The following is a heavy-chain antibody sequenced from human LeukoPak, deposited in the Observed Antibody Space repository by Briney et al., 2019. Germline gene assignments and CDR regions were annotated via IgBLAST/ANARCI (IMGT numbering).Heavy chain of an antibody. CDR2: IYYSGST. CDR1: GGSISGGDFY. J-gene: IGHJ4*02. Sequence: PSQTLSLTCTVSGGSISGGDFYWSWIRQSPGRGLEWIGYIYYSGSTYYNPSLKSRVTISVDTSKNQFPLNLSSVTAADTAMYYCAREQLVGSRYFDYWGQGTLVTVSS. D-gene: IGHD6-6*01. CDR3: AREQLVGSRYFDY. V-gene: IGHV4-30-4*01.